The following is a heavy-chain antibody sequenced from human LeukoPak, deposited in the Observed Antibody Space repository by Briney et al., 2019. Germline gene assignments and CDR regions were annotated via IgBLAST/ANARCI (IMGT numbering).Heavy chain of an antibody. CDR1: GFTVSSNY. Sequence: GGSLRLSCAASGFTVSSNYMSWVRQAPGKGLEWVSVIYSGGSTYYADSVKGRFTISRDNSKNTLYLQMNSLRAEDTAVYYCARVNYYDSSGYLSDYWGQGTLVTVSS. CDR2: IYSGGST. CDR3: ARVNYYDSSGYLSDY. J-gene: IGHJ4*02. D-gene: IGHD3-22*01. V-gene: IGHV3-53*01.